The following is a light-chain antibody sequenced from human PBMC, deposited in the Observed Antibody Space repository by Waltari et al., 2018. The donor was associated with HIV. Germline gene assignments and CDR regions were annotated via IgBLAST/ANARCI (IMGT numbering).Light chain of an antibody. Sequence: QSALPQPASVSGSPGQSITISCSGTSSYVGSYNYFSWYQHHPGQAPKLMIYDVDNRLPGVSSRFSGSKSGNTASLTISGLRAEDEADYYCGSYTSSSTYVFGTGTEVTVL. V-gene: IGLV2-14*03. CDR1: SSYVGSYNY. CDR2: DVD. CDR3: GSYTSSSTYV. J-gene: IGLJ1*01.